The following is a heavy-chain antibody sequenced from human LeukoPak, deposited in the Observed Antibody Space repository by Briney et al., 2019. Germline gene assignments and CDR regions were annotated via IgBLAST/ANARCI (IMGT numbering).Heavy chain of an antibody. D-gene: IGHD3-9*01. CDR2: ISSSSSYI. Sequence: PGGSLRLSCAASGFTFSSYSMNWVRQAPGKGLEWVSSISSSSSYIYYADSVKGRFTISRDNAKNSLYLQMNSLRAEDTAVYYCARDGDDILTGYPMDVWGQGTTVTVSS. CDR3: ARDGDDILTGYPMDV. J-gene: IGHJ6*02. CDR1: GFTFSSYS. V-gene: IGHV3-21*01.